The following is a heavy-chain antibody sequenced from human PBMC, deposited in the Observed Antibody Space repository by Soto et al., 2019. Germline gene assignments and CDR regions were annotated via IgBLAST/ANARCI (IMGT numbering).Heavy chain of an antibody. V-gene: IGHV4-31*03. J-gene: IGHJ4*02. CDR2: IYYSGST. CDR1: GGSISRGGYY. D-gene: IGHD1-20*01. CDR3: ARQIDNGYFDY. Sequence: QVQLQESGPGLVKPSQTLSLTCTVSGGSISRGGYYWSWIRQHPGKVLAWIGYIYYSGSTYYNPSLKIRVTISVATSKNQCSLKLSSVTAADTAVYYCARQIDNGYFDYWGQGTLVTVSS.